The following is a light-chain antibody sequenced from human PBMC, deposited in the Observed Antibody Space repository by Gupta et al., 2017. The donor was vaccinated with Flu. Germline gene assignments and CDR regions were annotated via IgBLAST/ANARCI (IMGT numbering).Light chain of an antibody. V-gene: IGKV3-11*01. CDR3: QQRSNWIT. CDR1: QSVSSY. Sequence: IVLTQSPATRPLCPGGRATLSCRASQSVSSYLAWYQQKPGQAPRLLIYDASNRATGIPARFSGSWSGTDFTLTSSSLEPEDFAVYYCQQRSNWITFGQGTRLEIK. CDR2: DAS. J-gene: IGKJ5*01.